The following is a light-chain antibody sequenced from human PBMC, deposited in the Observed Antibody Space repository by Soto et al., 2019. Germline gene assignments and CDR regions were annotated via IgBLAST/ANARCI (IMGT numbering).Light chain of an antibody. Sequence: EIVMTQSPATLSVSPGERATLSCRASQSVSSNLAWYLQKPGQAPRVLIYGASTRATGIPARFSGSGSGTEFTLTISSLQSEDFAVYYCQHYNNWPRTFGQGTKVEIK. CDR3: QHYNNWPRT. CDR1: QSVSSN. CDR2: GAS. J-gene: IGKJ1*01. V-gene: IGKV3-15*01.